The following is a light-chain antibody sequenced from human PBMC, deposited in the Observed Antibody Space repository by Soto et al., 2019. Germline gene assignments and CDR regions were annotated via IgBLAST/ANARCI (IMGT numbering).Light chain of an antibody. V-gene: IGKV2-28*01. CDR2: LGS. CDR1: QSLLHSNGYNY. CDR3: MQALQTPLT. Sequence: DIVLTQSPLSLPVTPGDPASISCRSSQSLLHSNGYNYLDWYLQKPGQSPQLLIYLGSNRASGVPGRFTGSGSGTDFTLKISRVEAEDVGVYYCMQALQTPLTFGGGTKVEIK. J-gene: IGKJ4*01.